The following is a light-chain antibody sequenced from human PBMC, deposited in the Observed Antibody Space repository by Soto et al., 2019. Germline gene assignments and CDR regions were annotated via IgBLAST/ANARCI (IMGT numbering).Light chain of an antibody. J-gene: IGKJ3*01. V-gene: IGKV1-5*01. CDR3: QQTYSGFS. CDR2: DAS. Sequence: DIQMTQSPSTLSASVGDRVTITCRASQSISSWLAWYQQKPGKAPKLLIYDASSLESGVPSRFSGSGSGTEFTLTISSLQPDDFATYYCQQTYSGFSFGPGTKVAIK. CDR1: QSISSW.